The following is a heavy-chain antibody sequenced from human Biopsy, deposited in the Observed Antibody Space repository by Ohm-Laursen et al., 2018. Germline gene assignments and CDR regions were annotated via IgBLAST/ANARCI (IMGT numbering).Heavy chain of an antibody. CDR1: GGSISGYY. J-gene: IGHJ4*01. D-gene: IGHD6-19*01. CDR2: INHRGYT. Sequence: SETLSLTCAVSGGSISGYYWSWIRQPPGKGLEWIGEINHRGYTDYNASLKGRVSISVDTSKNQLSSNLTSVTAADTAVFYCARSGQWARYYFDYWGHGTLVTVSP. V-gene: IGHV4-34*01. CDR3: ARSGQWARYYFDY.